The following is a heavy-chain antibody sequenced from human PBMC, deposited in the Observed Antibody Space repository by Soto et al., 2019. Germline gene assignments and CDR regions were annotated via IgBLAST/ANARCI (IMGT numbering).Heavy chain of an antibody. V-gene: IGHV1-3*01. CDR1: GYTFTSYA. Sequence: ASVKVSCKASGYTFTSYAMHWVRQAPGQRLEWMGWINAGNGNTKYSQKFQGRVTITRDTSASTAYMELSSLRSEDTAVYYCARVKSGGWSYYFDYWGQGTLVTVSS. CDR3: ARVKSGGWSYYFDY. D-gene: IGHD6-19*01. CDR2: INAGNGNT. J-gene: IGHJ4*02.